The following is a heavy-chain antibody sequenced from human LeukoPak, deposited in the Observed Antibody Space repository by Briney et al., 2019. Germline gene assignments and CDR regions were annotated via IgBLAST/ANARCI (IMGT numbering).Heavy chain of an antibody. J-gene: IGHJ4*02. CDR2: FDPEDGET. D-gene: IGHD3-16*01. CDR1: GYTITDTP. V-gene: IGHV1-24*01. Sequence: ASLKVSCKVSGYTITDTPMHRVRQTPGKRIVTMGGFDPEDGETIYSQKFQGRVTMTEDTSTDTAYMELSSLRSEDTAVYYCATSRPFYDPNYFDYWGQGTLVTVSS. CDR3: ATSRPFYDPNYFDY.